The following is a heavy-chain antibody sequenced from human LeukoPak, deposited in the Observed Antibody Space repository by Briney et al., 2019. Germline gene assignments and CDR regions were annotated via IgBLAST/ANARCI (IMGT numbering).Heavy chain of an antibody. CDR2: IYYSGST. J-gene: IGHJ5*02. CDR1: GGSISSHY. D-gene: IGHD3-3*01. Sequence: SETLSLTCTVSGGSISSHYWSWIRQPPGKGLEWIRYIYYSGSTNYNPSLKSRVTISVDTSKNQFSLKLSSVTAADTAVYYCARAGAGDFWSGYYWGSEYNWFDPWGQGTLVTVSS. V-gene: IGHV4-59*11. CDR3: ARAGAGDFWSGYYWGSEYNWFDP.